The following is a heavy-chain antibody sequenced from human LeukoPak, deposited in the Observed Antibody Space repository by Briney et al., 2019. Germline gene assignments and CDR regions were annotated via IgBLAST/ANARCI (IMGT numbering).Heavy chain of an antibody. CDR3: ARGHLSLTGSDAFDI. CDR1: GFTFSSYW. J-gene: IGHJ3*02. V-gene: IGHV3-74*01. D-gene: IGHD3-10*01. CDR2: VNSDGTTT. Sequence: PGGSLRLSCAASGFTFSSYWMHWVRQAPGKGLVWVSRVNSDGTTTTYADSVRGRFTISRDNAKNTLYLQVNSLRAEDTAVYYCARGHLSLTGSDAFDIWGQGTMVTVSS.